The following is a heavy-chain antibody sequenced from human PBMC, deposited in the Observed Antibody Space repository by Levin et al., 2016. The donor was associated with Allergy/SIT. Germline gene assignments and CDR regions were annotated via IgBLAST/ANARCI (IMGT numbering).Heavy chain of an antibody. D-gene: IGHD6-6*01. V-gene: IGHV2-70*01. Sequence: WIRQPPGKALEWLALIDWDDDKYYSTSLKTRLTISKDTSKNQVVLTMTNMDPVDTATYYCARKLRMYSSSSGYYYGMDVWGQGTTVTVSS. J-gene: IGHJ6*02. CDR2: IDWDDDK. CDR3: ARKLRMYSSSSGYYYGMDV.